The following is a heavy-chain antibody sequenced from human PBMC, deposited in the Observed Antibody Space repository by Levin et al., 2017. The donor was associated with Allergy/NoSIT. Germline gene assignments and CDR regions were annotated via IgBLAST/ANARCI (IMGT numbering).Heavy chain of an antibody. CDR1: GYSFTSYW. Sequence: GASVKVSCKGSGYSFTSYWIGWVRQMPGKGLEWMGIIYPGDSDTRYSPSFQGQVTISADKSISTAYLQWSSLKASDTAMYYCARLVPLDSSGWYEDYWGQGTLVTVSS. D-gene: IGHD6-19*01. CDR2: IYPGDSDT. V-gene: IGHV5-51*01. CDR3: ARLVPLDSSGWYEDY. J-gene: IGHJ4*02.